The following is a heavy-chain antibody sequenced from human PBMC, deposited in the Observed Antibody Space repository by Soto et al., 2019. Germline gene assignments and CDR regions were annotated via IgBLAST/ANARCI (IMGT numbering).Heavy chain of an antibody. CDR1: GFTFSTYW. V-gene: IGHV3-7*01. Sequence: EVQLVEAGGGLVQPGGSLRLSSAASGFTFSTYWMSWVRQAPGKGLEWVSTLRQERSEKQHVDSVEGRCTISSDNDNDWMCLQPDSVRVGDKAVYECGGGCGRASCASYFDYWGQGTLVSVSS. D-gene: IGHD2-2*01. CDR3: GGGCGRASCASYFDY. CDR2: LRQERSEK. J-gene: IGHJ4*02.